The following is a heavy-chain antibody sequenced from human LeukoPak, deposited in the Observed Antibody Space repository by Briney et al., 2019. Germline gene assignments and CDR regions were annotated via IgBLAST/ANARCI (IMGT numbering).Heavy chain of an antibody. V-gene: IGHV3-30*04. Sequence: SCKASGYTFSSYAMHWVRQAPGKGLEWVAVISYDGSNKYYADSVKGRFTISRDNSKNTLYLQMNSLRAEDTAVYYCARDVSATAPFDYWGQGTLVTVSS. CDR3: ARDVSATAPFDY. J-gene: IGHJ4*02. CDR2: ISYDGSNK. CDR1: GYTFSSYA. D-gene: IGHD4-11*01.